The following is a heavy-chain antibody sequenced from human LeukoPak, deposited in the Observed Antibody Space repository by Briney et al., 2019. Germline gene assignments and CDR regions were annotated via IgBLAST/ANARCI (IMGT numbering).Heavy chain of an antibody. J-gene: IGHJ4*02. D-gene: IGHD5-18*01. CDR2: IYSGGST. Sequence: GGSLRLSCAASGFTISSNYMSWVRQAPGKGLEWVSVIYSGGSTYYTDSVKGRFTISRDNSKNTLYLQMNSLRAEDTAVYYCARGFGYSYGFDYWGQGTLATVSA. V-gene: IGHV3-53*01. CDR3: ARGFGYSYGFDY. CDR1: GFTISSNY.